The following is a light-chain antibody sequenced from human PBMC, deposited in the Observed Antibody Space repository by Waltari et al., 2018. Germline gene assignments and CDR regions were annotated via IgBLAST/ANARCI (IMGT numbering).Light chain of an antibody. V-gene: IGLV2-14*01. Sequence: QSALTQPASVSGSPGQSITISCPGTSSDVVGYPYVSWYQQHPGKAPKLIIYEVSNRPSGVSNRFACSKSGNTASLTISGLQTEDEADYYCSSYTTSRPWVFGGGTKVTVL. CDR1: SSDVVGYPY. CDR3: SSYTTSRPWV. CDR2: EVS. J-gene: IGLJ3*02.